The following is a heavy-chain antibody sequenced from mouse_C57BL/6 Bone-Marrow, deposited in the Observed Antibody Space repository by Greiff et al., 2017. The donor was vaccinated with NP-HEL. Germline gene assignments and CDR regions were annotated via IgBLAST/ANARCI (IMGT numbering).Heavy chain of an antibody. Sequence: QVQLQQSGAELVRPGASVKLSCKASGYTFTDYYINWVKQRPGQGLEWIARIYPGSGNTYYNEKFKGKATLTAEKSSSTAYMQLSSLTSEDSAVYFCASTAQATFAYWGQGTLVTVSA. D-gene: IGHD3-2*02. CDR3: ASTAQATFAY. J-gene: IGHJ3*01. V-gene: IGHV1-76*01. CDR1: GYTFTDYY. CDR2: IYPGSGNT.